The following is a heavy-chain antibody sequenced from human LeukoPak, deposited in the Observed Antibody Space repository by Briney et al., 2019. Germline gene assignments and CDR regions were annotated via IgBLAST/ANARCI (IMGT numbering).Heavy chain of an antibody. Sequence: SETLSLTCTVSGGSISSYYWSWIRQPPGKGLEWIGYIYTSGSTNYNPSLKSRVTISVDTSKNQFSLKLSSVTAADTAVYYCASTRDYDPDPYGVYYMDVWGKGTTVTVSS. J-gene: IGHJ6*03. CDR1: GGSISSYY. CDR3: ASTRDYDPDPYGVYYMDV. V-gene: IGHV4-4*09. CDR2: IYTSGST. D-gene: IGHD3-3*01.